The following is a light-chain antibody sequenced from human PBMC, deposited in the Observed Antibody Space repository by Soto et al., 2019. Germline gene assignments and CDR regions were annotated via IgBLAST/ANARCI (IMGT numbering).Light chain of an antibody. CDR1: SGHSTYA. J-gene: IGLJ3*02. CDR2: LNFDGRH. Sequence: QLVLTQSPSASASLGASVKLTCTLSSGHSTYAIAWHQQQPEKGPRYLMRLNFDGRHSKGDGVPDRFSGSSSGAERYLTISSLQSEDEADYYCQTWDSDIHVFGGGTQLTVL. CDR3: QTWDSDIHV. V-gene: IGLV4-69*01.